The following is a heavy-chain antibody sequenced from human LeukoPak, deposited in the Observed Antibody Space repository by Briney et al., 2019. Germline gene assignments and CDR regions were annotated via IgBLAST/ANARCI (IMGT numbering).Heavy chain of an antibody. Sequence: SETLSLTCAVYGGSFSGYYWSWIRQPPGKGLEWIGEINHSGSTNYNPSLKSRVTISVDTSKNQFSLKLSSVTAADTAVYYCAREYSSSTNYYYYYYMDVWGKGTTVTVS. CDR1: GGSFSGYY. D-gene: IGHD6-13*01. J-gene: IGHJ6*03. CDR2: INHSGST. V-gene: IGHV4-34*01. CDR3: AREYSSSTNYYYYYYMDV.